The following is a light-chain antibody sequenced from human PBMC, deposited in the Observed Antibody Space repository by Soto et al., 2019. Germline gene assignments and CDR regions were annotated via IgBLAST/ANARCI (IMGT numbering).Light chain of an antibody. CDR2: QTS. J-gene: IGKJ5*01. CDR1: QYINTR. Sequence: EIVLPPSNDTLSSVPGDIFTLSFLASQYINTRLAWYQHRPGQAPRLLIYQTSIRAAGIPARFSASGTGTDFTLNISDVQPEDFAVYYCQQRQSWPRTVGQGTR. CDR3: QQRQSWPRT. V-gene: IGKV3-11*01.